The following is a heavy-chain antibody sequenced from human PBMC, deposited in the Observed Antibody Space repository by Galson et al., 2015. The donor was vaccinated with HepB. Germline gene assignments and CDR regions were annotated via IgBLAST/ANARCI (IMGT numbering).Heavy chain of an antibody. CDR2: IYPGDSET. CDR3: ARAGKLLRFDS. D-gene: IGHD3-3*01. J-gene: IGHJ4*02. CDR1: GYPFSNYW. Sequence: SGAEVKKPGESLKISCEGSGYPFSNYWIAWVRQMPGKGLEWMGLIYPGDSETRYSPSFQGQVTISADKSIKTAHLQWSSLKASDTAMYYCARAGKLLRFDSWGQGTLVTVSA. V-gene: IGHV5-51*01.